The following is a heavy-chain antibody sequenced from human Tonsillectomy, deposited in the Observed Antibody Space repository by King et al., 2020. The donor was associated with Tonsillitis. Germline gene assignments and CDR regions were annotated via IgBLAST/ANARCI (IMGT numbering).Heavy chain of an antibody. CDR1: GFYFRKYA. CDR2: VSGDGDRT. Sequence: VQLVESGGGLVQPGGSLRLSCAASGFYFRKYAMNWVRQAPGKGLEWVSFVSGDGDRTFYADAVKGRATISRDKSQNSLFLELRSLRVEDTAIYFCARDGPMSATVPYSFDFWGQGTPVSVSS. CDR3: ARDGPMSATVPYSFDF. J-gene: IGHJ4*02. V-gene: IGHV3-23*04. D-gene: IGHD2-21*01.